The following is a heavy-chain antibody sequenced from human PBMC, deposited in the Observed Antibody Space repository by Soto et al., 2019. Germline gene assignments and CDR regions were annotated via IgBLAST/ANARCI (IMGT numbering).Heavy chain of an antibody. Sequence: PGGSLRLSCAASGFTFSSYSMNWVRQAPGKGLEWVSSISSSSSYIYYADSVKGRFTISRDNAKNSLYLQMNSLRAEDTAVYYCARDRITMIVVAYGMDVWGQGTTVTVSS. D-gene: IGHD3-22*01. J-gene: IGHJ6*02. CDR2: ISSSSSYI. CDR3: ARDRITMIVVAYGMDV. CDR1: GFTFSSYS. V-gene: IGHV3-21*01.